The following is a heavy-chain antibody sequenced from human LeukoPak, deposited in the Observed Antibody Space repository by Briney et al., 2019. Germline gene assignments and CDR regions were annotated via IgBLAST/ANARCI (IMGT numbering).Heavy chain of an antibody. D-gene: IGHD3-16*02. Sequence: SETLSLTCTVSSDSNSSYYWSWIRQPPGKGLEWVGYIYYTGGTSYNPSLKSRVTLSMDSSNNQFSLKLRSVTAADTAVYYCARHAFDYVWRSHLYLGEFDLWGQGTPVTVSS. J-gene: IGHJ4*02. CDR2: IYYTGGT. V-gene: IGHV4-59*08. CDR3: ARHAFDYVWRSHLYLGEFDL. CDR1: SDSNSSYY.